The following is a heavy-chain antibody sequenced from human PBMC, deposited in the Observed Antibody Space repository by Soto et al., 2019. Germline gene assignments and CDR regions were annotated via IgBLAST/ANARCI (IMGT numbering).Heavy chain of an antibody. CDR1: SYTFTSYG. J-gene: IGHJ5*02. D-gene: IGHD3-3*01. CDR3: ARDGTYYDFWSGYKKGWFEP. V-gene: IGHV1-18*01. Sequence: ASVKVSCKASSYTFTSYGISWVRQAPGQGLEWMGWISAYNGNTNYAQKLQGRVTMTTDTSTSTAYMELRSLRSDDTAVYYCARDGTYYDFWSGYKKGWFEPWGQGTLVTVSS. CDR2: ISAYNGNT.